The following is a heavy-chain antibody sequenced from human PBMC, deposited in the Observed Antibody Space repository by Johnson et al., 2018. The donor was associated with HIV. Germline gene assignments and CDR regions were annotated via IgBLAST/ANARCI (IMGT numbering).Heavy chain of an antibody. Sequence: QEQLVESGGGVVQPGRSLRLSCAASGFTFSSYAMHWVRQAPGKGLEWVAVISYDGSNKYYADSVKGRFTISRDNSKNALYLQMNSLRAEDTAVYYCAKVVTASTSWLDDALDIWGQGTMVTVSS. CDR2: ISYDGSNK. CDR3: AKVVTASTSWLDDALDI. V-gene: IGHV3-30-3*01. J-gene: IGHJ3*02. D-gene: IGHD6-13*01. CDR1: GFTFSSYA.